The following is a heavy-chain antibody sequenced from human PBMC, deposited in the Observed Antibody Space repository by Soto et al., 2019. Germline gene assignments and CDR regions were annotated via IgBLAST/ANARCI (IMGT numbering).Heavy chain of an antibody. D-gene: IGHD3-9*01. V-gene: IGHV4-34*01. Sequence: SETLSLTCAVYGGSFSGYSWSWIRQPPGKGLEWIGEINHSGSANYNPSLKSRVTMSADTSKSQFSLRLSSVTAADTAVYYCASGYFDWLYAFDIWGQGTMVTVSS. CDR1: GGSFSGYS. J-gene: IGHJ3*02. CDR2: INHSGSA. CDR3: ASGYFDWLYAFDI.